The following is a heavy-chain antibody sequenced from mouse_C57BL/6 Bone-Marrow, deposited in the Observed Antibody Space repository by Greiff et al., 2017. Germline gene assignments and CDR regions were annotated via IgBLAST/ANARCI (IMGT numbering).Heavy chain of an antibody. J-gene: IGHJ3*01. CDR1: GYTFTSYW. V-gene: IGHV1-50*01. Sequence: VQLQQPGAELVKPGASVKLSCKASGYTFTSYWMQWVKQRPGQGLEWIGEIDPSDRCTNYNQKFKGKATLTVDTSSTTAYMQLSSLTSEDSAVYYCARFEYYGISYEFAYWGQGTLVTVSA. D-gene: IGHD1-1*01. CDR2: IDPSDRCT. CDR3: ARFEYYGISYEFAY.